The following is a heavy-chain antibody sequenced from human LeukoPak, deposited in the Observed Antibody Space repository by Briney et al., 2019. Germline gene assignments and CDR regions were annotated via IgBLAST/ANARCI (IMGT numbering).Heavy chain of an antibody. Sequence: GGSLRLSCAASGFTLSSYAMSWVRQAPGKGLEWVSSISGGGAGTYYADSVRGRFTISRDNSKNTLYLQMNSLRAEDTAIYYCAKYGPQDSGSSHFDYWGQGALVTVSS. CDR2: ISGGGAGT. J-gene: IGHJ4*02. CDR3: AKYGPQDSGSSHFDY. D-gene: IGHD1-26*01. V-gene: IGHV3-23*01. CDR1: GFTLSSYA.